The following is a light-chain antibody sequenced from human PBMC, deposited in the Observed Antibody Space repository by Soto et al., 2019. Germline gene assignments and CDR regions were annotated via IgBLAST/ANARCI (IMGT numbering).Light chain of an antibody. J-gene: IGKJ1*01. CDR1: QSLVSSDGNTY. V-gene: IGKV2-30*01. Sequence: DVMMTQSPLSLPVTLGQPASISCRSSQSLVSSDGNTYLNWFQQRPGQSPRRLIYKVSNRDSGVPDRFSGGGSGTDFTLKISRVEAEDVGVYYCLQGSHWPWTFGQGTKVEI. CDR3: LQGSHWPWT. CDR2: KVS.